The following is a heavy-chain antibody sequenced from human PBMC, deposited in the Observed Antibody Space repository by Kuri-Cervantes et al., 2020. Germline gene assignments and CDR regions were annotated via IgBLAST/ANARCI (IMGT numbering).Heavy chain of an antibody. Sequence: SETLSLTCTVSGGSISSYYWSWIRQPPGKGLEWIGYIYYSGSTNYNPPLKSRVTISVDTSKNQSSLKLRSVTAEDTAVYYCAGEVYAPGPFDIWGQGTVVTVSS. CDR1: GGSISSYY. V-gene: IGHV4-59*01. D-gene: IGHD2-8*01. CDR3: AGEVYAPGPFDI. CDR2: IYYSGST. J-gene: IGHJ3*02.